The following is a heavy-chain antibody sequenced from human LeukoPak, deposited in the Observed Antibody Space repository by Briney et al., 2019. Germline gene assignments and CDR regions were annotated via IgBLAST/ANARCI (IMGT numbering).Heavy chain of an antibody. CDR1: GGTFSSYA. CDR3: ASGSSGGLDY. J-gene: IGHJ4*02. CDR2: IIPIFGTA. V-gene: IGHV1-69*05. D-gene: IGHD2-15*01. Sequence: SVRVSCKASGGTFSSYAISWVRQAPGQGLEWMGRIIPIFGTANYAQKFQGRVTITTDESTSTAYMELSSLRSEDTAVYYCASGSSGGLDYWGQGTLVTVSS.